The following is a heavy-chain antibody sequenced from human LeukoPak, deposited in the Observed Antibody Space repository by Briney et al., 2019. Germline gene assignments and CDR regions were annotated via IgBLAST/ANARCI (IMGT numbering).Heavy chain of an antibody. D-gene: IGHD1-26*01. J-gene: IGHJ5*02. CDR3: ARVPFVAMGDTGNWFDP. Sequence: GASVKVSCKASGYTFTNYAMNWVRQAPGQGLEWMGWINTNTGNPTYAQGFTGRFVFSLDAFVSTAYLQIRRLKAEDTAVYYCARVPFVAMGDTGNWFDPWGQGTLVTVSS. CDR1: GYTFTNYA. CDR2: INTNTGNP. V-gene: IGHV7-4-1*01.